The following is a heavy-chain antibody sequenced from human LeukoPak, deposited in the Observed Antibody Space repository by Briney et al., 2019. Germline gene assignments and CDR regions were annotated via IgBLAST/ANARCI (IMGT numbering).Heavy chain of an antibody. V-gene: IGHV3-30*02. CDR1: GFTFSSYG. D-gene: IGHD3-10*01. Sequence: GGSLRLSCAASGFTFSSYGMHWVRQAPGKGLEWVAFIWYDGNDKYYADSVKGRFTISRDSSKNTLYLQMNSLRAEDTAVYYCAKDPLQYGSGSYYFAYWGQGTLVTVSS. CDR2: IWYDGNDK. CDR3: AKDPLQYGSGSYYFAY. J-gene: IGHJ4*02.